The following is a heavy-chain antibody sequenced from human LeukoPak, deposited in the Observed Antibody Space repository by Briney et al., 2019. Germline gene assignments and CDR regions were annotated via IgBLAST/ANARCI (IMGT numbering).Heavy chain of an antibody. Sequence: ASVKVSCKASGYTFTSYYMHWVRQAPGQGLEWMGIISPSGGSTSYAQKFQGRVTMTRDTSTSTVYMELSSLRSEDTAVYYCARDPRYSSSWYILYYYYGMDVWGQGATVTVSS. CDR3: ARDPRYSSSWYILYYYYGMDV. D-gene: IGHD6-13*01. CDR2: ISPSGGST. V-gene: IGHV1-46*01. J-gene: IGHJ6*02. CDR1: GYTFTSYY.